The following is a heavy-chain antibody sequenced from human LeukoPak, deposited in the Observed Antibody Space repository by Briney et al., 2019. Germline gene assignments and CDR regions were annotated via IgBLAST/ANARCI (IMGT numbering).Heavy chain of an antibody. CDR2: IYPGDSDT. CDR1: GYSFTSYW. CDR3: ARYGVIVVPAAIPTGDGMDV. V-gene: IGHV5-51*01. D-gene: IGHD2-2*01. Sequence: GESLQISCQGSGYSFTSYWIGWVRQMPGKGLEWMGIIYPGDSDTRYSPSFQGQVTISADKSISTAYLQWSSLKASDTAMYYCARYGVIVVPAAIPTGDGMDVWGQGTTVTVSS. J-gene: IGHJ6*02.